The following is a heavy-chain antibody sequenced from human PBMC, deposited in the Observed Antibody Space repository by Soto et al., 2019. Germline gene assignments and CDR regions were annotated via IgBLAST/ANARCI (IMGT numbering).Heavy chain of an antibody. Sequence: GGSLRLSCSVAGFTVSDSMSWVRQAPGKGLECVSFIHSDGSTHYTDSVRGRFTISRDNSKNTLYLQMDRLRVDDTAVYFCARDASGPFDYWGQGTLVTVAS. CDR1: GFTVSDS. CDR3: ARDASGPFDY. CDR2: IHSDGST. J-gene: IGHJ4*02. V-gene: IGHV3-53*01. D-gene: IGHD6-19*01.